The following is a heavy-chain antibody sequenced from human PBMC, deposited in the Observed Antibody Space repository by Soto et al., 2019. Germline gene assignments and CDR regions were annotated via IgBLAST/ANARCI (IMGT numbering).Heavy chain of an antibody. J-gene: IGHJ6*02. Sequence: PGESLKISCKGSGYSFTSYWIGWVRQMPGKGLEWMGIIYPGDSDTRYSPSFQGQVTISADKSISTAYLQWSSLKASDTAMYYCARHKLRTTVVTPGYYYGMDVWGQGTTVTVSS. CDR1: GYSFTSYW. CDR2: IYPGDSDT. CDR3: ARHKLRTTVVTPGYYYGMDV. D-gene: IGHD4-17*01. V-gene: IGHV5-51*01.